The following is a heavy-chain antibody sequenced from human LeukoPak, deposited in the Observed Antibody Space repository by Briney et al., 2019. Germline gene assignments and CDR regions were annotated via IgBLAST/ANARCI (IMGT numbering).Heavy chain of an antibody. Sequence: SETLPLTCGVSGYSISSGYQWAWIRQSPGKGLEWIGSIYHSGSAHYNPSLKSRVTISVETSKNQFSLNMYSVTAADTAVYYCARDPRWLTPDCTSTSCYENYFDPWGQGTLVTASS. V-gene: IGHV4-38-2*02. CDR3: ARDPRWLTPDCTSTSCYENYFDP. J-gene: IGHJ5*02. CDR1: GYSISSGYQ. CDR2: IYHSGSA. D-gene: IGHD2-2*01.